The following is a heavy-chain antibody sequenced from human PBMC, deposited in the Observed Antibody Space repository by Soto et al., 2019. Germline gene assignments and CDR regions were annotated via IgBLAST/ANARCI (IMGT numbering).Heavy chain of an antibody. CDR3: AKDIAYRGYGGFDP. V-gene: IGHV3-43*01. CDR1: GFTFDDYT. D-gene: IGHD5-12*01. Sequence: VHLVESGGVVVQPGGSLRLSCAASGFTFDDYTMHWVRQAPGEGLEWVSLISWDGYSTYYTDSVKGRFTISRDNSRNSLYLQMNSLRTEDTALYYCAKDIAYRGYGGFDPWGLGTLVTVSS. J-gene: IGHJ5*02. CDR2: ISWDGYST.